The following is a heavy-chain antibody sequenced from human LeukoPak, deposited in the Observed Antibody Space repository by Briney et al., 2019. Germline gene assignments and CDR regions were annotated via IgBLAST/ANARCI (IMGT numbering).Heavy chain of an antibody. CDR3: ARLFDS. J-gene: IGHJ4*02. V-gene: IGHV4-39*01. CDR1: GGAITNNNFY. Sequence: PETLSLTCTVSGGAITNNNFYWGWVRQPPGKGLEWVVSINYSGTTYYNPSLRSRLSISVDTSRTQFFLTLNSVTAADTAVYYCARLFDSWGRGILVTVSS. CDR2: INYSGTT.